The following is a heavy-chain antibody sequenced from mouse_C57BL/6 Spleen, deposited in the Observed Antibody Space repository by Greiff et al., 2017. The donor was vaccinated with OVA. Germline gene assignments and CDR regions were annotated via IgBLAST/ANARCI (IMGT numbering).Heavy chain of an antibody. V-gene: IGHV1-55*01. CDR1: GYTFTSYW. CDR2: IYPGSGST. Sequence: QVQLQQPGAELVKPGASVKMSCKASGYTFTSYWITWVKQRPGQGLEWIGDIYPGSGSTNYNEKFKSKATLTVDTSSSTAYMQLSSLTSEDSAVYYCARKGWVYDYDGGAAMDYWGQGTSVTVSS. J-gene: IGHJ4*01. D-gene: IGHD2-4*01. CDR3: ARKGWVYDYDGGAAMDY.